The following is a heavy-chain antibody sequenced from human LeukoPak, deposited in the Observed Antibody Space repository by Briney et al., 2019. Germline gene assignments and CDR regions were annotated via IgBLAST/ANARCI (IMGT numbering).Heavy chain of an antibody. J-gene: IGHJ3*02. D-gene: IGHD1-26*01. Sequence: SETLSLTCTVSGGYISSGSYYWSWIRQPAGKGLEWIGRIYTSGSTNYNPSLKSRVTISLNTSKNQFSLKLSSVTAADTAMYYCARRATTGLRTFDIWGQGTMVTVSS. CDR3: ARRATTGLRTFDI. CDR1: GGYISSGSYY. CDR2: IYTSGST. V-gene: IGHV4-61*02.